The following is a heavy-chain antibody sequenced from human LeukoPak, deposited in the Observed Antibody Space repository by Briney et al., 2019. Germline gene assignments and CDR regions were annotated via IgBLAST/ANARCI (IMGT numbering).Heavy chain of an antibody. J-gene: IGHJ4*02. CDR1: GGTFSSYA. D-gene: IGHD2-8*01. CDR3: GREEDCTNGVCYTDNFDY. Sequence: SVKVSCKASGGTFSSYAISWVRQAPGQGLEWMGGIIPIFGTANYAQKFQGRVTITTDESTSTAYMELSSLRSEDTAVYYCGREEDCTNGVCYTDNFDYWGQGTLVTVSS. V-gene: IGHV1-69*05. CDR2: IIPIFGTA.